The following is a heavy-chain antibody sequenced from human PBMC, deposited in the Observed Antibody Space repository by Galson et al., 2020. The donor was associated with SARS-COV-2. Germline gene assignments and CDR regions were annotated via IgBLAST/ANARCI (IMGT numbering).Heavy chain of an antibody. CDR2: ISGSGGST. D-gene: IGHD2-15*01. V-gene: IGHV3-23*01. J-gene: IGHJ4*02. CDR3: AKEGSYCSGGSCYPTPYYFDY. Sequence: GESLKISCAASGFTFSSYAMSWVRQAPGKGLEWVSAISGSGGSTYYADSVKGRFTISRDNSKNTLYLQMNSLRAEDTAVYYCAKEGSYCSGGSCYPTPYYFDYWGQGTLVTVSS. CDR1: GFTFSSYA.